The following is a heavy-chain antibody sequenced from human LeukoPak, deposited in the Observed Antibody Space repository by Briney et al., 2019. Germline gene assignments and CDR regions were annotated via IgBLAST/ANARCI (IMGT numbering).Heavy chain of an antibody. CDR2: IYYSGST. D-gene: IGHD3-22*01. J-gene: IGHJ4*02. V-gene: IGHV4-59*01. Sequence: PSETLSLTWTVSGGSISSYYWSWIRQPPGKGLEWIGYIYYSGSTNYNPSLKSRVTISVDTSKNQFSLKLSSVTAADTAVYYCARVTDYYDSSGYHTGFDYWGQGTLVTVSS. CDR1: GGSISSYY. CDR3: ARVTDYYDSSGYHTGFDY.